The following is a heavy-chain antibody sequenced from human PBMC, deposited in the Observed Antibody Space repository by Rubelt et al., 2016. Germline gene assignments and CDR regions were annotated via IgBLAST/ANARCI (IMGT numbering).Heavy chain of an antibody. CDR3: AKDSGLVAATGVDY. V-gene: IGHV3-23*01. D-gene: IGHD2-15*01. CDR2: ISGSGGST. J-gene: IGHJ4*02. CDR1: GFTFSSYA. Sequence: EVQLLESGGGLVQPGGSLRLSCAASGFTFSSYAMSWVRQAPGKGLEWVSAISGSGGSTYYADSVKGRFTISRDNSKNTLYRQMNSRRAEDTAVYYCAKDSGLVAATGVDYWGQGTLVTVSS.